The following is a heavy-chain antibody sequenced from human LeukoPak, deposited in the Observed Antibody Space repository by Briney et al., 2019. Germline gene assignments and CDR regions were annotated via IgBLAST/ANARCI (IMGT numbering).Heavy chain of an antibody. CDR1: GFSFSTYS. CDR2: ISGSGGST. D-gene: IGHD3-9*01. CDR3: AKLFPLLRYFDWLTSYFDY. V-gene: IGHV3-23*01. Sequence: GGSLRLSCAASGFSFSTYSMNWVRQAPGKGLEWVSAISGSGGSTYYADSVKGRFTISRDNSKNTLYLQMNSLRAEDTAVYYCAKLFPLLRYFDWLTSYFDYWGQGTLVTVSS. J-gene: IGHJ4*02.